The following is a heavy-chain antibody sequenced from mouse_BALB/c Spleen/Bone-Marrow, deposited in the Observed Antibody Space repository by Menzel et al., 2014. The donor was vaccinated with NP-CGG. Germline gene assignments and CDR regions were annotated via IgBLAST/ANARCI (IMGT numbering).Heavy chain of an antibody. CDR3: ARDLYYYGFDY. CDR2: IWGDGST. CDR1: GFSLTDYG. V-gene: IGHV2-6-7*01. D-gene: IGHD1-1*01. Sequence: VQLVESGPGLVAPSQSLSITCTVSGFSLTDYGVNWVRQPPGKNLEWLGMIWGDGSTDYNSALKSRPSISKDNSQSQVFLKMNSLETDDTARYYCARDLYYYGFDYWGQGTTLTVSS. J-gene: IGHJ2*01.